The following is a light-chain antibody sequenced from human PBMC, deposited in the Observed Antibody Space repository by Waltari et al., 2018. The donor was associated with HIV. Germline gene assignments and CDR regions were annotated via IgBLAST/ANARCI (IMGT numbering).Light chain of an antibody. CDR3: GTWDSSLSAVV. Sequence: QSVLTQPPSVSAAPGQKVTIPCPGSSSNLGNNYVSWYQQLPGTAPKLLIDDNNERPAGIPDRFSGSKSGTSATLGITGLQTGDEADYYCGTWDSSLSAVVFGGGTKLTVL. CDR1: SSNLGNNY. V-gene: IGLV1-51*01. J-gene: IGLJ2*01. CDR2: DNN.